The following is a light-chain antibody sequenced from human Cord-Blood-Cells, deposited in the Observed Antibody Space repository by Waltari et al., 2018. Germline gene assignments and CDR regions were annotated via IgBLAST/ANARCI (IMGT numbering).Light chain of an antibody. CDR1: QSISSY. CDR2: AAS. J-gene: IGKJ1*01. CDR3: QQSYSTPPT. Sequence: DIQMTQYPSSLSESVGDRVTITCRGSQSISSYLNWYQQKPGKAPKLLIYAASSLQSGVPSRFSGSGSGTDFTLTISSLQPEDFATYYCQQSYSTPPTFGQGTKVEIK. V-gene: IGKV1-39*01.